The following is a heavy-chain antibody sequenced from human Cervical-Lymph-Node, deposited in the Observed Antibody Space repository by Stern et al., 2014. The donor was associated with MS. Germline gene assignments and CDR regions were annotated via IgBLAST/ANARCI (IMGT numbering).Heavy chain of an antibody. CDR3: ASGGEVDGGDV. Sequence: QVQLVQSGTEVKKPGASVKVSCKASGYTLTIYYIHWVRQAPGQGLEWMGVNNPRGGRTTYGQKFQGRVTMTRDTSKSTAYMELSRLRSDDTAVYYCASGGEVDGGDVWGQGTTVTVFS. CDR1: GYTLTIYY. D-gene: IGHD2-15*01. V-gene: IGHV1-46*01. CDR2: NNPRGGRT. J-gene: IGHJ6*02.